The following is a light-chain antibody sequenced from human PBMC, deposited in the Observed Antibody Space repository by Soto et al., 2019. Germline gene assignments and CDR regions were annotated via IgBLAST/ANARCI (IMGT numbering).Light chain of an antibody. V-gene: IGKV1-39*01. J-gene: IGKJ5*01. CDR3: QHIYSTPPT. CDR2: AAS. CDR1: QSISSY. Sequence: DIQMTQSPSSLSASVGDRVTITCRASQSISSYLDWYQQKPGKAPKLLIYAASSLQSGVPSRFSGSGSGTDFTLTISSLQPEDFATYYCQHIYSTPPTFGQRTLLEIK.